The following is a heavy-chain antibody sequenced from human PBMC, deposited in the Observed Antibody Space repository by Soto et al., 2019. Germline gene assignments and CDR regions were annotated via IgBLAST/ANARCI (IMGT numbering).Heavy chain of an antibody. CDR2: ISYDGSNQ. CDR3: AKDQASGQGPFDS. V-gene: IGHV3-30*18. Sequence: SLRLSCAASGFTFNIYGMHWVRQAPDKGLEWVALISYDGSNQYYADSVKGRFTIYRDNSKKTLFLQMNSLRADDTAVYYCAKDQASGQGPFDSWGQGTLVAVSS. J-gene: IGHJ4*02. CDR1: GFTFNIYG.